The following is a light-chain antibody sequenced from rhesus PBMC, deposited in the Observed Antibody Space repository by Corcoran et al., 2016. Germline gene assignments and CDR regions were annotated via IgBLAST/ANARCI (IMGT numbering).Light chain of an antibody. CDR1: SIDIGGYNY. Sequence: QAALTQHRSVSGSPGQSVTISCTGTSIDIGGYNYVSWYQQHPGTAPKLMIYEVSKRPSGVSDRFSGSKSGNTASLTISGLQAEDEADYYCCSYAGSYTDVFGSGTKLTVL. V-gene: IGLV2-32*01. J-gene: IGLJ6*01. CDR3: CSYAGSYTDV. CDR2: EVS.